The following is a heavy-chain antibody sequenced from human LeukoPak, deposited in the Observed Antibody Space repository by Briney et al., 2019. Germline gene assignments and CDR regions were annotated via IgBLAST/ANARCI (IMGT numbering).Heavy chain of an antibody. J-gene: IGHJ5*02. CDR1: GFTLSSYA. Sequence: PGGSLRLSCAASGFTLSSYAMSWVRQAPGKGLEWVSAISGSGGSTYYADSVKGRFTISRDNSKNTLYLQMNSLRAEETAVYYCAKDPPMPRYAGWFDPWGQGTLVTVSS. V-gene: IGHV3-23*01. D-gene: IGHD1-1*01. CDR3: AKDPPMPRYAGWFDP. CDR2: ISGSGGST.